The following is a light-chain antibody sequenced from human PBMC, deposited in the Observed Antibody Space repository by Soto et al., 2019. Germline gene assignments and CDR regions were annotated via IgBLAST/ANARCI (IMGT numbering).Light chain of an antibody. CDR3: QQYGSSPT. V-gene: IGKV3-20*01. CDR1: QSVSSN. Sequence: EIVLTQSPGILSLSTGERASLSCGASQSVSSNLAWYQQKPGQAPRLLIYGASTRATGIPDRFSGSGSATDFTLTISRLEPEDFAVYYCQQYGSSPTFGGGTKVDIK. J-gene: IGKJ4*01. CDR2: GAS.